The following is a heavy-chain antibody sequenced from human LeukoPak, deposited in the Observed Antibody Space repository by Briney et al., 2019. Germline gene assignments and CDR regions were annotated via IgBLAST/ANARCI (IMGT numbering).Heavy chain of an antibody. CDR2: IRGGSDST. D-gene: IGHD6-13*01. J-gene: IGHJ5*02. CDR3: EKGPSIAAAGTFDP. V-gene: IGHV3-23*01. CDR1: GFTFSNFA. Sequence: PGGSLRLSCAASGFTFSNFAMNWVRQAPGKGLEWVSAIRGGSDSTYYTDSVTGRFTISRDNSKNTLYLQMNSLRAEDTAIYYCEKGPSIAAAGTFDPWGQGTLVTVSS.